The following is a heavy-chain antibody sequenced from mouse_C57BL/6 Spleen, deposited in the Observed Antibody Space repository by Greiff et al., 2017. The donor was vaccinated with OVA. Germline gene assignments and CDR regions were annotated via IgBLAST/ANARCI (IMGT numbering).Heavy chain of an antibody. CDR1: GFSFHTYA. CDR2: IRSKSNNYAT. V-gene: IGHV10-1*01. Sequence: EVHLVESGGGLVQPKGSLKLSCAASGFSFHTYAMNWVRQAPGKGLEWVARIRSKSNNYATYYADSVKDRFTISRDDSESMLYLQMNNLKTEDTAMDYCVRGGYYIDYWGQGTTLTVSS. CDR3: VRGGYYIDY. J-gene: IGHJ2*01. D-gene: IGHD1-1*02.